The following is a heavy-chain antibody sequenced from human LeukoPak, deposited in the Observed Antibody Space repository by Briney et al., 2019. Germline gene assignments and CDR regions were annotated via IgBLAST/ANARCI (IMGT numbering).Heavy chain of an antibody. J-gene: IGHJ4*02. V-gene: IGHV3-23*01. Sequence: GGSLRLSCAASGFPFSHTWMTWVRQAQGKGLEWVSAISGSGGSTYYADSVKGRFTISGDNSKNTLYLQMNSLRAEDTAVYYCAKEGRGVTDYWGQGTLVTVSS. CDR3: AKEGRGVTDY. CDR2: ISGSGGST. D-gene: IGHD2-21*02. CDR1: GFPFSHTW.